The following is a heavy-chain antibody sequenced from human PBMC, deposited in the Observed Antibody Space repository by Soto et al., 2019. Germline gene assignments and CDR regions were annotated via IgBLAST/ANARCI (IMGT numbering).Heavy chain of an antibody. D-gene: IGHD4-17*01. J-gene: IGHJ3*02. CDR3: ASNRNYDYGDYGAFDI. CDR1: GGTFSSYT. CDR2: IIPILGIA. V-gene: IGHV1-69*02. Sequence: SVKVSCKASGGTFSSYTISWVRQAPGQGLEWMGRIIPILGIANYAQKFQGRVTITADKSTSTAYMELSSLRSEDTAVYYCASNRNYDYGDYGAFDIWGQGTMVTVSS.